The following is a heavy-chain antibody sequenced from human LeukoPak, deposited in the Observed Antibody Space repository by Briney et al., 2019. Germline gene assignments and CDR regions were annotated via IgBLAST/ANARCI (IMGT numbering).Heavy chain of an antibody. CDR2: ISTSGST. J-gene: IGHJ4*02. Sequence: PSETLSLTCTISRGSISTYYWSWIRQPPGKGLEWIGYISTSGSTNYNPSLKSRVTISVDTSKNQFSLNLNSVTAADTAVYYCARRRTTGTTGYFDYWGQGTLVTVS. CDR3: ARRRTTGTTGYFDY. D-gene: IGHD1-1*01. CDR1: RGSISTYY. V-gene: IGHV4-4*09.